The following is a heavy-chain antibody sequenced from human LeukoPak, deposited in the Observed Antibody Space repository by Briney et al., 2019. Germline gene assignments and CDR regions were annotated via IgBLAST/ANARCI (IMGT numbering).Heavy chain of an antibody. J-gene: IGHJ4*02. CDR3: ARETCSGGSCFQFDF. Sequence: SETLSLTCTVPGDSISNYYWSWIRQSPGKGLEWIGYIYYSGSTNYNPSLKSRVTISVDTSKNQFSLKLSSVTAADTAVYYCARETCSGGSCFQFDFWGQGTLVTVSS. V-gene: IGHV4-59*01. D-gene: IGHD2-15*01. CDR2: IYYSGST. CDR1: GDSISNYY.